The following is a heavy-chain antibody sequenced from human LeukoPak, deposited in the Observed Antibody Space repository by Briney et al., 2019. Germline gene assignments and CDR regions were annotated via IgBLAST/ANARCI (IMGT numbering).Heavy chain of an antibody. Sequence: GSLRLSCEASGFTFSDYWMSWVRQAPGNGLEWVANIKQDEGEKCFVDSVEGRFTISRDNTKNSVYLQMNDLRAEDTAIYYCAKFSGYSYGGWFDYWGQGTLVTVSS. CDR2: IKQDEGEK. V-gene: IGHV3-7*01. J-gene: IGHJ4*02. CDR1: GFTFSDYW. D-gene: IGHD5-18*01. CDR3: AKFSGYSYGGWFDY.